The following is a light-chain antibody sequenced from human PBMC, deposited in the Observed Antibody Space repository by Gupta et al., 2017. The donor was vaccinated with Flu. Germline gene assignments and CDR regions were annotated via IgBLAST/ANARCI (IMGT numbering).Light chain of an antibody. CDR3: RHYSTYSGA. CDR1: QTIDSW. Sequence: DLQLTQSPSTLSASVGDRVIITCRASQTIDSWLAWYQQKPGKAPNLLIHKVSLLQSGVPSRFSGSGSGTEFTLTISSLQPDDSATYYCRHYSTYSGAFGQGTKVDIK. CDR2: KVS. J-gene: IGKJ1*01. V-gene: IGKV1-5*03.